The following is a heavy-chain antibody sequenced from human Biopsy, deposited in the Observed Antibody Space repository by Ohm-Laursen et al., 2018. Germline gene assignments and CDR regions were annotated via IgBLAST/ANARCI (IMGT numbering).Heavy chain of an antibody. CDR2: IYYSGTS. D-gene: IGHD4-23*01. Sequence: PSQTLSLTCAVSGGSVSSGGFYWSWIRQHPGKGLEWIGYIYYSGTSYYNPSLKSLVTISVDTSKNQFSLKLNSVTAADTAGYYCARRPYGGTRYWYFDPWGRGTLVTVSS. J-gene: IGHJ2*01. CDR3: ARRPYGGTRYWYFDP. CDR1: GGSVSSGGFY. V-gene: IGHV4-31*01.